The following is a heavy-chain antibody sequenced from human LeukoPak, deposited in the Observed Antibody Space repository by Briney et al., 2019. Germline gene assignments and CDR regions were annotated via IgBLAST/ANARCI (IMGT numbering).Heavy chain of an antibody. J-gene: IGHJ6*02. CDR2: IYYSGST. Sequence: SETLSLTCTVSGGSISSGDYYWSWIRQPPGKGLEWIGYIYYSGSTYYNPSLKSRVTISVDTSKIQFSLKLSSVTAADTAVYYCARDQYYDILTGPYGMDVWGQGTTVTVSS. D-gene: IGHD3-9*01. CDR1: GGSISSGDYY. V-gene: IGHV4-30-4*01. CDR3: ARDQYYDILTGPYGMDV.